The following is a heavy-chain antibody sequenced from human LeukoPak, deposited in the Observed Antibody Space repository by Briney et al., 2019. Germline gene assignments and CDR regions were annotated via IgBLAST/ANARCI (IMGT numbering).Heavy chain of an antibody. Sequence: GGSLRLSCAASGFTFSSYGMHWVRQAPGKGLEWVAVIWYDGSNKYYADSVKGRFTISRDNAKNSLYLQMNSLRAEDTAVYYCARDRDYGDYLATYYFDYWGQGTLVTVSS. J-gene: IGHJ4*02. CDR1: GFTFSSYG. CDR2: IWYDGSNK. CDR3: ARDRDYGDYLATYYFDY. D-gene: IGHD4-17*01. V-gene: IGHV3-33*01.